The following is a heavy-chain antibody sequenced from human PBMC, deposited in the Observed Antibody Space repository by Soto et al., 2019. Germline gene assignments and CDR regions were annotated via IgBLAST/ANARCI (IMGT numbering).Heavy chain of an antibody. CDR1: GFTFSSYS. J-gene: IGHJ6*03. CDR2: ISSGSSYI. CDR3: ARGSITIFPRVRGYYYMGV. V-gene: IGHV3-21*01. Sequence: EVQLVESGGGLVKPGGSLRLSCAASGFTFSSYSMNWARQAPGKGLEWVSSISSGSSYIYYADSVKGRFTISRDNAKNSLYLQMNSLRAEDTAVYYCARGSITIFPRVRGYYYMGVWGKGTTVTVSS. D-gene: IGHD3-9*01.